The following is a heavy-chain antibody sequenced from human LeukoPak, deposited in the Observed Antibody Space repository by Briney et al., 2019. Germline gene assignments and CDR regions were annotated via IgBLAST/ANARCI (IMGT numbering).Heavy chain of an antibody. Sequence: SETLSLTCTVSGGSNRNYYWSWIRQSAGKGLEWIGRIYSSGSTDYNPSLKSRVTMSIDVSRKEFSLRLISVTAADTAVYYCAREDGWPRYYFDFWGQGTLVTVSS. D-gene: IGHD5-24*01. J-gene: IGHJ4*02. CDR2: IYSSGST. CDR3: AREDGWPRYYFDF. V-gene: IGHV4-4*07. CDR1: GGSNRNYY.